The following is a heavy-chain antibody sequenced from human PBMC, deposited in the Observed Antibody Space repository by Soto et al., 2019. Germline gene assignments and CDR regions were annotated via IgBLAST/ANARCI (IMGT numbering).Heavy chain of an antibody. CDR2: ISPSSTYN. V-gene: IGHV3-21*01. CDR1: RFTLSKQN. Sequence: GGSLRLSCAASRFTLSKQNIHWVRQAPGKGLEWVSSISPSSTYNSYADSQKGRFSISRDNARSSLSLHFNSLRVLWDNLLILIVVVLFVYWAQGNLVPVSS. J-gene: IGHJ4*02. D-gene: IGHD3-22*01. CDR3: IVVVLFVY.